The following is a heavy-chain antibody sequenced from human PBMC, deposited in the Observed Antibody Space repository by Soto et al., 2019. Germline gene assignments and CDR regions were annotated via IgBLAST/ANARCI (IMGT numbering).Heavy chain of an antibody. V-gene: IGHV3-66*01. CDR2: IYSGGST. Sequence: GGSLRLSCAASGFTVSSNYMSWVRQAPGKGLEWVSVIYSGGSTYYADSVKGRFTISRDNSKNTLYLQMNSLRAEDTAVYYCARGGVPAAIYYFDYWGQGTLVTVSS. CDR1: GFTVSSNY. J-gene: IGHJ4*02. CDR3: ARGGVPAAIYYFDY. D-gene: IGHD2-2*02.